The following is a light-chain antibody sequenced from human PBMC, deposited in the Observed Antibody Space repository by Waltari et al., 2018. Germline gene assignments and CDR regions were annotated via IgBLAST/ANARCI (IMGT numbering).Light chain of an antibody. CDR2: GST. Sequence: QSVLTPPPSVSGAPGQRVTISCPGSGSHIGAGHDVHWYHQVPRTAPKLLIYGSTSRPLGVPDRFFGSTSGTSASLTITGLQVEDEGDYYCQSYDTSLSVVFGGGTKLTVL. CDR1: GSHIGAGHD. CDR3: QSYDTSLSVV. J-gene: IGLJ3*02. V-gene: IGLV1-40*01.